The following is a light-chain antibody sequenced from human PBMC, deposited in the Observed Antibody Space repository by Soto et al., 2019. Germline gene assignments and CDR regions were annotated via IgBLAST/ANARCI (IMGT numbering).Light chain of an antibody. CDR1: QSVSSN. J-gene: IGKJ2*01. CDR3: YQYNTWPRT. Sequence: EIVMTQSPATLSVSPGERATLSCRASQSVSSNLAWFQQKPGQAPRLLIYGASTRATDIPDRFSGSGSGTEFTLTIGSLQSEDFALYYCYQYNTWPRTFGQGTKLEIK. V-gene: IGKV3-15*01. CDR2: GAS.